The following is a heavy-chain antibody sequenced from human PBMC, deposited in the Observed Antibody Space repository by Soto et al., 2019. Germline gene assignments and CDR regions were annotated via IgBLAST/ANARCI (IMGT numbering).Heavy chain of an antibody. V-gene: IGHV3-23*01. Sequence: EVQLLESGGGLVQPGGSLRLSCAASGFTFSSYAMSWVRQAPGKGLEWVSAISGSGGSTYYADSVKGRFTISRDNSKNTLYLQLNSLGAADTAVYYCAPASGRLPHMVRGVMGLDYWGQGTLVTVSP. CDR2: ISGSGGST. J-gene: IGHJ4*02. CDR1: GFTFSSYA. CDR3: APASGRLPHMVRGVMGLDY. D-gene: IGHD3-10*01.